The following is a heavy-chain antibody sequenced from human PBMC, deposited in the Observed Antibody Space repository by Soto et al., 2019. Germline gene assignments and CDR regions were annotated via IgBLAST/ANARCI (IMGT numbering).Heavy chain of an antibody. Sequence: SETLSLTCTVSGGSISSGGYYWSWIRQHPGQGLEWIGYIYYSGSTYYNPSLKSRVTISVDTSKNQFSLKLRSVTAADTAVYYCAREPEYCSGGSCRAENWFDPWGQGTLVTVSS. CDR1: GGSISSGGYY. D-gene: IGHD2-15*01. CDR2: IYYSGST. J-gene: IGHJ5*02. V-gene: IGHV4-31*03. CDR3: AREPEYCSGGSCRAENWFDP.